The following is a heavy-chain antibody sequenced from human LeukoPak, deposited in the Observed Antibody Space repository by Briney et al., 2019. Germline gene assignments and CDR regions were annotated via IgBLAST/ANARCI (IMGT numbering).Heavy chain of an antibody. J-gene: IGHJ4*02. CDR3: ASLSYYDFWSATVDY. D-gene: IGHD3-3*01. V-gene: IGHV4-39*01. Sequence: NPSETLSLTCTVSGGSISSSSYYWGWIRQPPGKGLEWIGSIYYSGSTYYNPSLKSRVTISVDTSKNQFSLKLSSVTAADTAVYYCASLSYYDFWSATVDYWGQGTLVTVSS. CDR1: GGSISSSSYY. CDR2: IYYSGST.